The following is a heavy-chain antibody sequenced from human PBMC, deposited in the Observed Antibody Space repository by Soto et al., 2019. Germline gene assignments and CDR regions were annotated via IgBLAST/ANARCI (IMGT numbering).Heavy chain of an antibody. J-gene: IGHJ3*02. Sequence: ASVKVSCKASGGTFSSYAISWVRQAPGQGLEWMGGIIPIFGTANYAQKFQGRVTITADESTSTAYMELSSLRSEDTAVYYCARAEITMVRGVHYHPLAIWGQGTMVTVSS. CDR1: GGTFSSYA. CDR3: ARAEITMVRGVHYHPLAI. CDR2: IIPIFGTA. V-gene: IGHV1-69*13. D-gene: IGHD3-10*01.